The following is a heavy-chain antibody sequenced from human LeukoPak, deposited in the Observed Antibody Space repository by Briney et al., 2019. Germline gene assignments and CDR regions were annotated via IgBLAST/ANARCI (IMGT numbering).Heavy chain of an antibody. CDR3: ARDRTYCSSGSCYSYYFYYGMNV. V-gene: IGHV3-74*03. CDR2: INSEGRNK. Sequence: GGSLRLSCAASGFTFSSYWMHWVRQAPGKGLVWVSGINSEGRNKEYADSVKGRFTISRDNGKNTLYLQMNNLRTEDTSVYYCARDRTYCSSGSCYSYYFYYGMNVWGQGTTVTVSS. CDR1: GFTFSSYW. D-gene: IGHD2-15*01. J-gene: IGHJ6*02.